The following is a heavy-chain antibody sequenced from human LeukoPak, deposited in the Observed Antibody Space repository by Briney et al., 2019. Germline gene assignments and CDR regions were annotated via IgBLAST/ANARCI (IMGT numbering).Heavy chain of an antibody. Sequence: QSGGTLRLSCAASGFTFSSYGMHWVRQAPGKGLEWVTFIHYDGNKKYYVDSVKGRFTISRDNSKNTLYLQMNSLRAEDTAVYYCARRCDGSCFAYWGQGTLVTVSS. J-gene: IGHJ4*02. CDR1: GFTFSSYG. CDR3: ARRCDGSCFAY. CDR2: IHYDGNKK. D-gene: IGHD3-22*01. V-gene: IGHV3-30*02.